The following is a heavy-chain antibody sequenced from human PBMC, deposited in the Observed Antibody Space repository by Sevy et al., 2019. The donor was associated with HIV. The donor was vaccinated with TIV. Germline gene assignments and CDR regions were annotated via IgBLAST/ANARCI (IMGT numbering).Heavy chain of an antibody. CDR1: GFTFNNYW. D-gene: IGHD7-27*01. CDR2: IKQDGSDK. CDR3: ARSWDYWGQMGY. Sequence: QLGGSLRLSCAASGFTFNNYWMTWVRQAPGKGLEWVANIKQDGSDKYYMESVKGRFNISRDNTKNSLYLQLNSLRAEDTAVYYCARSWDYWGQMGYWGQGTLVTVSS. J-gene: IGHJ4*02. V-gene: IGHV3-7*03.